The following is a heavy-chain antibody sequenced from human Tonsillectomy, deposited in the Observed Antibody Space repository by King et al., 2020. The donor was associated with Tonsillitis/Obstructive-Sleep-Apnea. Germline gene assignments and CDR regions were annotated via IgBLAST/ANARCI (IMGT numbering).Heavy chain of an antibody. D-gene: IGHD2-8*02. CDR3: ARQSRHYWDFDH. J-gene: IGHJ4*02. CDR1: GYTFTGYY. CDR2: INPNSGGT. V-gene: IGHV1-2*04. Sequence: QLVQSGAEVKKPGASVKVSCKASGYTFTGYYMHWVRQAPGQGLEWMGWINPNSGGTNFAQKFQGWVTMTRDTSISTAYMELSSLRSDATAVYFCARQSRHYWDFDHWGQGTLVTVSS.